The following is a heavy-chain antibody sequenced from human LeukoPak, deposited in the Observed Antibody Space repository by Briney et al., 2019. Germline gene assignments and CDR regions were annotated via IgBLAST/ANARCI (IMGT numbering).Heavy chain of an antibody. V-gene: IGHV5-51*01. J-gene: IGHJ4*02. D-gene: IGHD4-17*01. CDR1: GYSFTSYW. Sequence: GGALKISCKCSGYSFTSYWIGWVRPMPGKGVEWMGIIYHGDSDTRYGPSFQGQVTISADKSLSTAYLQWSSLKASDTAMYYCARHLGDDYGDYKIDYWGQGTLVTVSS. CDR3: ARHLGDDYGDYKIDY. CDR2: IYHGDSDT.